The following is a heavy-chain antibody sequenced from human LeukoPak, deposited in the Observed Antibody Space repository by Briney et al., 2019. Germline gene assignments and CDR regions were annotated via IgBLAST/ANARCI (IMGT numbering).Heavy chain of an antibody. CDR1: GFTFSSYS. J-gene: IGHJ4*02. V-gene: IGHV3-21*01. CDR2: ISSSSSYI. CDR3: ARGVDYDYVWGSYRYTGIGY. D-gene: IGHD3-16*02. Sequence: PGGSLRLSCAASGFTFSSYSMNWVRQAPGKGLEWVSSISSSSSYIYYADSVKGRFTISRDNAKNSLYLQMNSLRAEDTAVYYCARGVDYDYVWGSYRYTGIGYWGQGTLVTVSS.